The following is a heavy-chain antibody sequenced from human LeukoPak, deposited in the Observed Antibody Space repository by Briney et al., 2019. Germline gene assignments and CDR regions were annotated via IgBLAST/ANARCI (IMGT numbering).Heavy chain of an antibody. J-gene: IGHJ6*02. Sequence: PGGSLRLSCAASGFTVSSNYMSWVRQAPGKGLEWVSVIYSGGSTYYADSVKGRFTISRDNSKNTLYLQMNSLRAEDTAVYYCARDHGPDIPTDYYYGMDVWGQGTTVTVSS. CDR1: GFTVSSNY. V-gene: IGHV3-53*01. D-gene: IGHD2-15*01. CDR3: ARDHGPDIPTDYYYGMDV. CDR2: IYSGGST.